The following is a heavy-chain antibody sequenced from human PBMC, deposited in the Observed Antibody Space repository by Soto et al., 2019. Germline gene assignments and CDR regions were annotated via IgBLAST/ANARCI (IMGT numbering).Heavy chain of an antibody. D-gene: IGHD7-27*01. CDR2: IIPIFGTA. Sequence: QVQLVQSGAEVKKPGSSVKVSYKASGGTFSSYAISWVRQAPGQGLEWMGGIIPIFGTANYAQKFQGRVTITADESTSTAYMELSSLRSEDTDVYYCAFNWGSSTRNTYYYYYGMDVWGQGTTVTVSS. CDR3: AFNWGSSTRNTYYYYYGMDV. V-gene: IGHV1-69*12. CDR1: GGTFSSYA. J-gene: IGHJ6*02.